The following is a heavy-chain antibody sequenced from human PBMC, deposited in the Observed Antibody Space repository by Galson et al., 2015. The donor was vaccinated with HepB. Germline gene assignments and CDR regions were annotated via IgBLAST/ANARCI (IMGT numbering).Heavy chain of an antibody. CDR3: ARDLPEGGYDFGY. CDR1: GFTFSSYS. V-gene: IGHV3-21*01. J-gene: IGHJ4*02. D-gene: IGHD5-12*01. CDR2: ISSSSSYI. Sequence: SLRLSCAASGFTFSSYSMNWVRQAPGKGLEWVSSISSSSSYIYYADSVKGRFTISRDNAKNSLYLQMNSLRAEDTAVYYCARDLPEGGYDFGYWGQGTLVTVSS.